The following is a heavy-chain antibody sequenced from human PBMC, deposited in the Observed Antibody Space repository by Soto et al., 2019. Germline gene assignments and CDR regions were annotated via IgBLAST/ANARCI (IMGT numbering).Heavy chain of an antibody. CDR2: ISCSGGTT. CDR1: GFTFSSYA. V-gene: IGHV3-23*01. CDR3: TKTANGWFSAFDS. D-gene: IGHD6-19*01. J-gene: IGHJ3*02. Sequence: EVQLLESGGGLVQPGGSLRLSCAASGFTFSSYAMSWVRQAPGKGLEWVSAISCSGGTTYYAHSVKGRFTFSRDNSKNKLYLQMNSLRAEDTAVYYCTKTANGWFSAFDSWGQGTMVTVSS.